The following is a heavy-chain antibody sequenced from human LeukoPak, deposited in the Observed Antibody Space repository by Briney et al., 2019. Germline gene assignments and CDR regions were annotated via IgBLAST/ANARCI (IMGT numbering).Heavy chain of an antibody. CDR2: INPNSGGT. V-gene: IGHV1-2*02. D-gene: IGHD3-10*01. Sequence: ASVKVSCKASGYTFSGYYMHWVRQAPGQGLEWMGWINPNSGGTKYAQKFQGRVTMTKDTSTSTAYMELRSLRSDDTAVYYCARDGDYGSGSYVYYYYYMDVWGKGTTVTVSS. J-gene: IGHJ6*03. CDR1: GYTFSGYY. CDR3: ARDGDYGSGSYVYYYYYMDV.